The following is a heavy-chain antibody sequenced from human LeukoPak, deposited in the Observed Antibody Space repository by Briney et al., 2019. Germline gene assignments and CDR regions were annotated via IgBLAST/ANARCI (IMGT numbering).Heavy chain of an antibody. CDR1: GGSISSYY. CDR3: ARNRRGLAYCGGDCYWFDH. Sequence: SETLSLTCTVSGGSISSYYWSWLRQPPGKGLEWIGYIYYSGSTNYNPSLKSRVTISVDTSKNQFSLKLSSVTAADTAVYYCARNRRGLAYCGGDCYWFDHWGQGTLVTVSS. J-gene: IGHJ5*02. CDR2: IYYSGST. D-gene: IGHD2-21*02. V-gene: IGHV4-59*01.